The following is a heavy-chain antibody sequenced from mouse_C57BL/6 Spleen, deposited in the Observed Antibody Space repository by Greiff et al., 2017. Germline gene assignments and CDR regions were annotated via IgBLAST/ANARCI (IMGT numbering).Heavy chain of an antibody. CDR1: GYTFTSYW. CDR3: ATPYGYASLRYFDV. J-gene: IGHJ1*03. Sequence: QVQLQQPGAELVKPGASVKVSCKASGYTFTSYWMHWVKQRPGQGLEWIGRIHPSDSDTNYNQKFKGKATLTVDKSSSTAYMQRSSLTSEDSAVYYCATPYGYASLRYFDVWGTGTTVTVSS. CDR2: IHPSDSDT. V-gene: IGHV1-74*01. D-gene: IGHD2-2*01.